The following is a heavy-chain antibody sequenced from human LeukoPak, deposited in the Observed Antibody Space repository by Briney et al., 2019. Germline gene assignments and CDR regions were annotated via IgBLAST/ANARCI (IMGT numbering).Heavy chain of an antibody. CDR3: AREGYSYGTGVDY. V-gene: IGHV1-69*04. Sequence: SVKVSCKASGGTFSSYAISWVRQAPGQGLEWMGRIIPILGIANYAQKFQGRVTITADKSTSTAYMELSSLRSEDTAVYYCAREGYSYGTGVDYWGQGTLVTVSS. D-gene: IGHD5-18*01. CDR2: IIPILGIA. CDR1: GGTFSSYA. J-gene: IGHJ4*02.